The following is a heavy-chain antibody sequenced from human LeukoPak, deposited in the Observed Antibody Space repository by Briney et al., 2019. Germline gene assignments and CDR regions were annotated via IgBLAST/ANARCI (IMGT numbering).Heavy chain of an antibody. V-gene: IGHV4-39*01. Sequence: SETLSLTCTVSGGSISSSSYYWGWIRQPPGKELEWIGSIYYSGSTYYNPSLKSRVTISVDTSKNQFSLKLSSVTAADTAVYYCARLGLRFLEWLSRGVYWGQGTLVTVSS. CDR3: ARLGLRFLEWLSRGVY. D-gene: IGHD3-3*01. CDR2: IYYSGST. CDR1: GGSISSSSYY. J-gene: IGHJ4*02.